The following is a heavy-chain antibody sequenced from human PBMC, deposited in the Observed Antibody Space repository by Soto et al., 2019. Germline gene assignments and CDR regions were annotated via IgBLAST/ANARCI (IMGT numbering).Heavy chain of an antibody. CDR3: ARHNYSFDY. V-gene: IGHV1-18*04. CDR2: ISAYKGNT. D-gene: IGHD4-4*01. CDR1: GYTFTSYG. Sequence: AAVKVACKASGYTFTSYGISWVRQAPGQGLEWMGWISAYKGNTNYAQKLQGRVTMTTDTSTSTAYMELRRSVTPADTDVYYCARHNYSFDYWGQGTLLTV. J-gene: IGHJ4*02.